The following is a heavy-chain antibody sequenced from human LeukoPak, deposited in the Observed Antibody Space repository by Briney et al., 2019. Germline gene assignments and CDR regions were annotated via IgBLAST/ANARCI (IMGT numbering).Heavy chain of an antibody. J-gene: IGHJ3*02. CDR3: ARAANSGTYLFAFDI. CDR2: IYYSGST. CDR1: GGSISSSSYY. V-gene: IGHV4-39*01. D-gene: IGHD1-26*01. Sequence: SETLSLTRTVSGGSISSSSYYWGWIRQPPGKGLEWIGSIYYSGSTYYNPSLKSRVTISVDTSKNQFSLKLSSVTAADTAVYFCARAANSGTYLFAFDIWGQGTMVTVSS.